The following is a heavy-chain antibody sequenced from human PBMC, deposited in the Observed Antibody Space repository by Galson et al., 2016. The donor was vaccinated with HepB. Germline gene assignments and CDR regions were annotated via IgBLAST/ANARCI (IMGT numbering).Heavy chain of an antibody. CDR2: ITNRSPIT. V-gene: IGHV3-23*01. Sequence: SLRLSCAASGFAFSNYALGWVRQAPGKGLQWVAVITNRSPITYYGDSVKGRFTISRDNSTNMPTLQMNSLRAEDTAVYYCARGSYPSGAFDYWGQGALVTVSS. D-gene: IGHD3-10*01. CDR3: ARGSYPSGAFDY. J-gene: IGHJ4*02. CDR1: GFAFSNYA.